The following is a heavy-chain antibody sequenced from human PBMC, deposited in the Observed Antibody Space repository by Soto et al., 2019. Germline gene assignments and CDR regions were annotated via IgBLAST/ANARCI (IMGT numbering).Heavy chain of an antibody. Sequence: QVQLQESGPGLVKPSETLSLTCTVSGGSITNYYCSWFRQPPGKGLEWIGYINYDGYSAYNLSLKRRVTLSMDASKTLFSLMLESVTATGTDLYYCARHGFGPLHGLVDVWGPGTTVIVSS. D-gene: IGHD3-10*01. V-gene: IGHV4-59*08. CDR1: GGSITNYY. CDR2: INYDGYS. J-gene: IGHJ6*02. CDR3: ARHGFGPLHGLVDV.